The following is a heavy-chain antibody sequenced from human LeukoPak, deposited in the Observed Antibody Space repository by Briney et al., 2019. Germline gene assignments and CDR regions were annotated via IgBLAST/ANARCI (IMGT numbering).Heavy chain of an antibody. CDR3: ASDYGSGSFRFDY. V-gene: IGHV4-61*01. CDR1: GGSVSSGSYS. Sequence: SETLSLTCTVSGGSVSSGSYSWSCIRQPPGKGLEWIGYIYYSGSTIYNPSLKSRVTISLDTSRNQFSLKLRSVTAADTAVYYCASDYGSGSFRFDYWGQGTLVTVSS. CDR2: IYYSGST. D-gene: IGHD3-10*01. J-gene: IGHJ4*02.